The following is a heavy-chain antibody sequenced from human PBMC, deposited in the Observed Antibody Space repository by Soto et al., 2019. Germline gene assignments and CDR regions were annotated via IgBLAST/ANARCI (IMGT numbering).Heavy chain of an antibody. CDR1: GFTFTSSA. D-gene: IGHD4-17*01. CDR3: AADLNVNYGDPYYYYYGMDV. Sequence: VASVKVSCKASGFTFTSSAVQWVRQARGQRLEWIGWIVVGSGNTNYAQKFQERVTITRDMSTSTAYMELSSLRSEDTAVYYCAADLNVNYGDPYYYYYGMDVWGQGTTVTVSS. J-gene: IGHJ6*02. CDR2: IVVGSGNT. V-gene: IGHV1-58*01.